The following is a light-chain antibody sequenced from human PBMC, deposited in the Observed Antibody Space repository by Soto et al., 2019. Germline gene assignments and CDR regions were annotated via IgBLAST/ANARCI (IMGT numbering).Light chain of an antibody. Sequence: QSVLTQPASVSGSPGQSITISCTGTSSDVGGYNYVSWYQQHPGKAPKLMIYDVSNRPSGVSNRFSGSKSGNTVSLTISGLQAEDEADYYCSSYTSSSTRVFGGGTKVTVL. CDR3: SSYTSSSTRV. CDR2: DVS. CDR1: SSDVGGYNY. J-gene: IGLJ2*01. V-gene: IGLV2-14*01.